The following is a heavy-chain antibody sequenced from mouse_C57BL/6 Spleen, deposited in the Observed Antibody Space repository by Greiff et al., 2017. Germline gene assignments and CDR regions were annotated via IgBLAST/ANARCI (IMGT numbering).Heavy chain of an antibody. D-gene: IGHD1-1*01. J-gene: IGHJ1*03. Sequence: QVQLQQPGAELVKPGASVKLSCKASGYTFTSYWMHWVKQRPGQGLEWIGMIHPNSGSTNYNEKFKSKATLTVDKSSSTAYMQLSSLTSEDSAVYYCARNYGSSYWYVDVWGTGTTVTVSS. CDR3: ARNYGSSYWYVDV. CDR1: GYTFTSYW. V-gene: IGHV1-64*01. CDR2: IHPNSGST.